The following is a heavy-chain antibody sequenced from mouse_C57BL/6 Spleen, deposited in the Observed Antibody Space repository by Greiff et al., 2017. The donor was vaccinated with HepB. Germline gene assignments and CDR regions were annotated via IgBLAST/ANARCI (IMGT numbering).Heavy chain of an antibody. CDR1: GYAFSSYW. Sequence: QVHVKQSGAELVKPGASVKISCKASGYAFSSYWMNWVKQRPGKGLEWIGQIYPGDGDTNYNGKFKGKATLTADKSSSTAYMQLSSLTSEDSAVYFCARPGSTYYFDYWGQGTTLTVSS. V-gene: IGHV1-80*01. CDR2: IYPGDGDT. J-gene: IGHJ2*01. CDR3: ARPGSTYYFDY. D-gene: IGHD1-1*01.